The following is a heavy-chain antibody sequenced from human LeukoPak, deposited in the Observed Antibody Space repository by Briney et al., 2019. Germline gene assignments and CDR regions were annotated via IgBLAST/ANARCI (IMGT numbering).Heavy chain of an antibody. J-gene: IGHJ6*01. Sequence: PGRSLRLSCAASGFIFSSYAMHWVRQAPGKGLEWVAVISYDGSNKNYADSVKGRFTISRDSSKNTLYLQMNSLRAEDTAVYYCATVGDYYDSRGYFNYG. CDR1: GFIFSSYA. CDR3: ATVGDYYDSRGYFNYG. D-gene: IGHD3-22*01. CDR2: ISYDGSNK. V-gene: IGHV3-30-3*01.